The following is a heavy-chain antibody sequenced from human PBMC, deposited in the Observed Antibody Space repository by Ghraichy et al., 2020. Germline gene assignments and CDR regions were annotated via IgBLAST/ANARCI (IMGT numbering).Heavy chain of an antibody. Sequence: GESLNISCAASGFTFSSYAMSWVRQAPGKGLEWVSAISGSGGSTYYADSVKGRFTISRDNSKNTLYLQMNSLRAEDTAVYYCAKKKGTSCFDYWGQGTLVTVSS. CDR1: GFTFSSYA. D-gene: IGHD2-2*01. V-gene: IGHV3-23*01. CDR3: AKKKGTSCFDY. J-gene: IGHJ4*02. CDR2: ISGSGGST.